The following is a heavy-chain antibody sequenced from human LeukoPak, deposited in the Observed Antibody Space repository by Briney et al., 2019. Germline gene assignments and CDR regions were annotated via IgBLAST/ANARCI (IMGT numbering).Heavy chain of an antibody. Sequence: PSETLSLTCAVYGGSFSGYYWSWIRQPPGKGLEWIGEINHSGSTNYNPSLKGRVTISVDTSKNQFSLKLSSVTAADTAVYYCARMPPTTYYYDSSGYTYFDYWGQGTLVTVSS. V-gene: IGHV4-34*01. CDR2: INHSGST. J-gene: IGHJ4*02. CDR1: GGSFSGYY. D-gene: IGHD3-22*01. CDR3: ARMPPTTYYYDSSGYTYFDY.